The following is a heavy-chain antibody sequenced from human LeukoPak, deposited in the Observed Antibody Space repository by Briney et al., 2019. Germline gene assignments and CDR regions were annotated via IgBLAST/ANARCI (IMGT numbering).Heavy chain of an antibody. V-gene: IGHV3-53*05. Sequence: GGSLRLSCAASGFTVSSNYMSWGRQAPGKGLEGGSGIYSGGSTYYADSVKGRFTVSRDNAKNSLYLQMNSLRPEATAVYYCAKDGVTVTYYHYYYMDVWGRGTTVT. D-gene: IGHD4-17*01. CDR1: GFTVSSNY. CDR2: IYSGGST. J-gene: IGHJ6*03. CDR3: AKDGVTVTYYHYYYMDV.